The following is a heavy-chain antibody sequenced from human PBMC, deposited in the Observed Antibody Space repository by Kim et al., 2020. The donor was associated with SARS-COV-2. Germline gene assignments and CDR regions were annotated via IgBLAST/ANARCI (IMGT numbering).Heavy chain of an antibody. V-gene: IGHV5-10-1*01. J-gene: IGHJ4*02. CDR2: IDPSDSYT. CDR3: ARQNGKQWRVDY. D-gene: IGHD6-19*01. Sequence: GESLKISCKGSGYSFTSYWISWVRQMPGKGLEWMGRIDPSDSYTNYSPSFQGHVTISADKSISTAYLQWSSLKASDTAMYYCARQNGKQWRVDYWGQGTLVTVSS. CDR1: GYSFTSYW.